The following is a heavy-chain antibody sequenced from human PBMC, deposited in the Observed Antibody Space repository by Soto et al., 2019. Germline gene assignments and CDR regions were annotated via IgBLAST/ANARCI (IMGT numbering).Heavy chain of an antibody. CDR2: IYYSGST. CDR1: GGSISSGGYY. V-gene: IGHV4-31*03. Sequence: QVQLQESGPGLVKPSQTLSLTCTVSGGSISSGGYYWSWIRQHPGKGLVWIGYIYYSGSTYYKPSLKNRVNISVVTTKILFFVTLRYVSTSVTAVYSAARSPSVWGQGTMLTVSS. CDR3: ARSPSV. J-gene: IGHJ1*01.